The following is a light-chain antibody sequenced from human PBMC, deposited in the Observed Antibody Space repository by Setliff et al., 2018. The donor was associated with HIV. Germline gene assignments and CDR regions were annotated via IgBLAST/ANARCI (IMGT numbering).Light chain of an antibody. CDR1: SSDVGSYNL. J-gene: IGLJ1*01. CDR3: CSYAGSSTFV. CDR2: EVT. Sequence: QSVLTQFASVSGSPGQSITISCTGTSSDVGSYNLVSWHQQHPGKAPKLMIYEVTKRPSGISHRFSGSKSGNTASLTISGLQAEDEAEYYCCSYAGSSTFVFGTGTKVTV. V-gene: IGLV2-23*02.